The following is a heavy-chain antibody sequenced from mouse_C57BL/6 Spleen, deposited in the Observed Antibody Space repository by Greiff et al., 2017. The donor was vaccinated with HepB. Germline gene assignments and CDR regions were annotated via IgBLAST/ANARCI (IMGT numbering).Heavy chain of an antibody. CDR1: GFTFSSYA. Sequence: EVKLVESGGGLVKPGGSLKLSCAASGFTFSSYAMSWVRQTPEKRLEWVATISDGGSYTYYPDNVKGRFTISRDNAKNNLYLQMSHLKSEDTAMYYCARKGPGAMDYWGQGTSVTVSS. CDR3: ARKGPGAMDY. J-gene: IGHJ4*01. CDR2: ISDGGSYT. V-gene: IGHV5-4*03.